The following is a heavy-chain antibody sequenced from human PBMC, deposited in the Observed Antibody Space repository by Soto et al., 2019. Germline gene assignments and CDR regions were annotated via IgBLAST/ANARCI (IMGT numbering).Heavy chain of an antibody. J-gene: IGHJ4*02. CDR1: GGSISSGGYY. V-gene: IGHV4-31*03. D-gene: IGHD2-15*01. CDR3: ARDVGYCSGGSCRPYYFDY. Sequence: PSETLSLTCTFSGGSISSGGYYLSWIRQHPGKGLEWIGYIYYSGSTYYNPSLKSRVTISVDTSKNQFSLKLSSVTAADTAVYYCARDVGYCSGGSCRPYYFDYWGQGTLVTVSS. CDR2: IYYSGST.